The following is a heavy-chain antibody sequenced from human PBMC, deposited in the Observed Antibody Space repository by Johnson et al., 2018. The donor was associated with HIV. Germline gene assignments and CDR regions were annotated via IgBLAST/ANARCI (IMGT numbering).Heavy chain of an antibody. Sequence: EVQLVESGGGLVQPGGSLRLSCAASGFTVSSNYVSWVRQAPGKGLEWVSVIYSGGSTYYADSVKGRFTISRDNSKNTLYLQMNSLRAEDTAVFYCARASLARGGKIRAFDIWGQGTMVTVSS. CDR2: IYSGGST. J-gene: IGHJ3*02. CDR1: GFTVSSNY. CDR3: ARASLARGGKIRAFDI. V-gene: IGHV3-66*01. D-gene: IGHD4-23*01.